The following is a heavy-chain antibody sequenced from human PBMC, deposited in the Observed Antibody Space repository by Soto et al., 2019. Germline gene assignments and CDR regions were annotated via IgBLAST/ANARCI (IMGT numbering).Heavy chain of an antibody. D-gene: IGHD2-21*01. Sequence: QVLLVESGGGVVQPGRSLRLSCAASGFTFSSYGMHWVRQAPGKGLEWVAVISHDGSNKYYADSVKGRFTISRDKSKNALYLQMNCLRAEDTAVYYCARDDCQNSPQGYWGQGTLVTVSP. CDR1: GFTFSSYG. CDR2: ISHDGSNK. V-gene: IGHV3-30-3*01. CDR3: ARDDCQNSPQGY. J-gene: IGHJ4*02.